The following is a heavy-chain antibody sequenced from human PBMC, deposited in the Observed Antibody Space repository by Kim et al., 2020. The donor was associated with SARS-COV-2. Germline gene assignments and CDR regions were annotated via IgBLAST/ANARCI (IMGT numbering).Heavy chain of an antibody. J-gene: IGHJ4*02. V-gene: IGHV4-34*01. CDR1: GGSFSGYY. CDR3: ARGAHHSSGYYQLDY. CDR2: INHSGST. D-gene: IGHD3-22*01. Sequence: SETLSLTCAVYGGSFSGYYWSWIRQPPGKGLEWIGEINHSGSTNYNPSLKSRVTISVDTSKNQFSLKLSSVTAADTAVYYCARGAHHSSGYYQLDYWGQGTLVTVSS.